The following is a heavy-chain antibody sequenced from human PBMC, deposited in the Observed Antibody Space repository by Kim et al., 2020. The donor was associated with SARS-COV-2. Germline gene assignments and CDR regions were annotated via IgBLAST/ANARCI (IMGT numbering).Heavy chain of an antibody. D-gene: IGHD3-22*01. CDR2: ISYDGSNK. J-gene: IGHJ4*02. V-gene: IGHV3-30-3*01. Sequence: GGSLRLSCAASGFTFSSYAMHWVRQAPGKGLEWVAVISYDGSNKYYADSVKGRFTISRDNSKNTLYLQMNSLRAEDTAVYYCARGRLSLMIVVALYWGQGTLVTVSS. CDR1: GFTFSSYA. CDR3: ARGRLSLMIVVALY.